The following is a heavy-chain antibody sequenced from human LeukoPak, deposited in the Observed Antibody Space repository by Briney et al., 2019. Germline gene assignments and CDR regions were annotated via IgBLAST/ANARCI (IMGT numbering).Heavy chain of an antibody. D-gene: IGHD5-24*01. CDR1: GFTFSSYE. Sequence: GGSLRLSCAASGFTFSSYEMNWVRQAPGKGLEWVSYIISSVSTIYYADSVKGRFTISRDNSKNTLYLQKNSLRAEDTAVYYCAKRGTWGYNSGGDQYWYFDLWGRGTLVTVSS. CDR3: AKRGTWGYNSGGDQYWYFDL. CDR2: IISSVSTI. V-gene: IGHV3-48*03. J-gene: IGHJ2*01.